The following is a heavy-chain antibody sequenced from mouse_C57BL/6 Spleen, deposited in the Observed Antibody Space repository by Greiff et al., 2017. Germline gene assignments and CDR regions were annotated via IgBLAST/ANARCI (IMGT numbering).Heavy chain of an antibody. Sequence: EVQLQQSGAELVRPGASVKLSCTASGFNIKDDYMHWVKQRPEQGLEWIGWIDPENGDTEYASKFQGKATITADTSSNTAYLQLSSLTSEDTAVYYCTYGSRYYFDYWGQGATLTVST. V-gene: IGHV14-4*01. J-gene: IGHJ2*01. CDR2: IDPENGDT. CDR1: GFNIKDDY. CDR3: TYGSRYYFDY. D-gene: IGHD1-1*02.